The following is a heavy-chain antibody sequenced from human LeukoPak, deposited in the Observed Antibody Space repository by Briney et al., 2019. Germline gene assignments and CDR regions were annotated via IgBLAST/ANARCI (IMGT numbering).Heavy chain of an antibody. CDR3: AREAPLLWFGELPKYYFDY. J-gene: IGHJ4*02. V-gene: IGHV4-39*07. Sequence: PSETLSLTCTVSGGSISSSSYYWGWIRQPPGKGLEWIGSIYYSGSTYYNPSLKSRVTISVDTSKNQFSLKLSSVTAADTAVYYCAREAPLLWFGELPKYYFDYWGQGTLVTVSS. CDR1: GGSISSSSYY. CDR2: IYYSGST. D-gene: IGHD3-10*01.